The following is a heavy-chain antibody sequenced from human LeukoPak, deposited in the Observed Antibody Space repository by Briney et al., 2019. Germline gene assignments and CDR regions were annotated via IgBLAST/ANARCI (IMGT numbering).Heavy chain of an antibody. D-gene: IGHD3-22*01. CDR2: ISYDGSNK. V-gene: IGHV3-30*04. J-gene: IGHJ4*02. CDR1: GFTFSSYA. Sequence: GGSLRLSCAASGFTFSSYAMHWVRQAPGKGLEWVAVISYDGSNKYYADSVKGRFTISRDNSKNTLYLQMNSLRAEDTAVYYCARDSEYDSKTFDYWGQGTLVTVSS. CDR3: ARDSEYDSKTFDY.